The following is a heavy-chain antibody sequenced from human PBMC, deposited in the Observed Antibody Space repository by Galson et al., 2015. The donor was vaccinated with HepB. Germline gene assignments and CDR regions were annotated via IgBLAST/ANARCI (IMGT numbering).Heavy chain of an antibody. D-gene: IGHD3-10*01. V-gene: IGHV3-48*02. CDR1: GFTFSSYG. Sequence: SLRLSCAASGFTFSSYGMSWVRQAPGKGLERVSYISTGSSTKYYADSVKGRLTISRDNAKSSLYLQLNSLRDEDTAVYYCARSLGRRGVDPQPYYFDYWGQGTLVTVSS. J-gene: IGHJ4*02. CDR3: ARSLGRRGVDPQPYYFDY. CDR2: ISTGSSTK.